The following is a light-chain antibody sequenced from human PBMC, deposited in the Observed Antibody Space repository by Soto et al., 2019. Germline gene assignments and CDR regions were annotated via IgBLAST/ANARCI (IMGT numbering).Light chain of an antibody. Sequence: QSVLTQPRSVSGSPGQSVTISCTGTSSDVGGYNYVSWYQQYPGKAPKLMIYDVTKRPSGVTDRFSGYTSGNTASLTISGLQAEDEADYYCCSYAGSFPFVFGTGTKLTVL. CDR3: CSYAGSFPFV. V-gene: IGLV2-11*01. CDR1: SSDVGGYNY. J-gene: IGLJ1*01. CDR2: DVT.